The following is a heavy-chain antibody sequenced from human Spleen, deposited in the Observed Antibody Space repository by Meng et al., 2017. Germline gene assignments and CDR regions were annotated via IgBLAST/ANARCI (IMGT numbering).Heavy chain of an antibody. CDR1: GFTFSNYE. V-gene: IGHV3-48*03. CDR2: ISSSGSII. J-gene: IGHJ6*02. CDR3: ARGSPRGYYYAMDV. Sequence: GESLKISCAVSGFTFSNYEMNWVRQALGKGLDWVSYISSSGSIIYYADSVKGRFTISRDNAKNSLYLQVNSLRAEDTAVYYCARGSPRGYYYAMDVWGQGTTVTVSS.